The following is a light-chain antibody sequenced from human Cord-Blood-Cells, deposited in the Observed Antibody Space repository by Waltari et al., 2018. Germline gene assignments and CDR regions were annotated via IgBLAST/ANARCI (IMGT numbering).Light chain of an antibody. CDR1: SSDVGGYNH. V-gene: IGLV2-11*01. CDR2: DVS. J-gene: IGLJ1*01. Sequence: QSALTQPRSVSGSPGQSVTISCTGPSSDVGGYNHASWYQQHPDKAPKLMIYDVSKRPSGVPDRFSGSKSGNTASLTISGLQAEDEADYYCCSYAGSYVFGTGTKVTVL. CDR3: CSYAGSYV.